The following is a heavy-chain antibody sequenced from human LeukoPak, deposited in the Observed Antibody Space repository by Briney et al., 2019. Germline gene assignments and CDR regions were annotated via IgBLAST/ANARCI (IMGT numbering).Heavy chain of an antibody. D-gene: IGHD2-15*01. CDR1: GFTFNAYR. J-gene: IGHJ4*02. CDR3: ARALVGDGSSIY. CDR2: IEQDGSEK. Sequence: GGSLRLSCAASGFTFNAYRMSWVRQAPRKGLEWVANIEQDGSEKYYVDSVKGRFTISRDNAKNSLYLQMDSLRAEDTAVYYCARALVGDGSSIYWGQGTLVTVSS. V-gene: IGHV3-7*05.